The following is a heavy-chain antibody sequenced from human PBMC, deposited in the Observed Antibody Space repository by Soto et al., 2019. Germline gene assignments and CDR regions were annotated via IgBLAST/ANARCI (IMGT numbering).Heavy chain of an antibody. CDR1: GGSISSGGYY. Sequence: TSETLSLTCTVSGGSISSGGYYWSWIRQQPGKGLEWIGYIYFSGITYYNPSLKSRVTISVDTSKNQFSLKLSSVTAVDTAVYYCARVRYFDWSKDYWGQGTLVTAPQ. D-gene: IGHD3-9*01. J-gene: IGHJ4*02. V-gene: IGHV4-31*03. CDR3: ARVRYFDWSKDY. CDR2: IYFSGIT.